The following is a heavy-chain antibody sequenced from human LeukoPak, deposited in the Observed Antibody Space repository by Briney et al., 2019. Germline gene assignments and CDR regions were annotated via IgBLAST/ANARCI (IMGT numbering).Heavy chain of an antibody. J-gene: IGHJ3*02. CDR2: IYYSGST. V-gene: IGHV4-39*01. CDR1: GGSISSSRYY. CDR3: ATKKWELLPDRAFDI. D-gene: IGHD1-26*01. Sequence: SETLSLTCTVSGGSISSSRYYWGRIRQPPGKGLEWIGSIYYSGSTYYNPSLKSRVTISVDTSKNQFSLKLSSVTAADTAVYYCATKKWELLPDRAFDIWGQGTMVTVSS.